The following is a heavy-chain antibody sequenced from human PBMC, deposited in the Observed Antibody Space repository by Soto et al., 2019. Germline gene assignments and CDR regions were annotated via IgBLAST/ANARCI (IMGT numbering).Heavy chain of an antibody. CDR1: GYTFTSYS. CDR3: ARAPLLRFLEWLLESDYYYYGMDV. D-gene: IGHD3-3*01. CDR2: INAGNGNT. Sequence: ASVKVSCKASGYTFTSYSMHWVRQAPGQRLEWKGRINAGNGNTKKSQKIQGRVTITRDTSASTAYMELSSLRSEDTAVYFCARAPLLRFLEWLLESDYYYYGMDVWGQGTTVTVSS. J-gene: IGHJ6*02. V-gene: IGHV1-3*01.